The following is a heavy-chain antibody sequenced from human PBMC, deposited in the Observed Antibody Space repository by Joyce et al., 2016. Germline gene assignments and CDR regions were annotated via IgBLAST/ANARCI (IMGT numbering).Heavy chain of an antibody. D-gene: IGHD2-21*01. J-gene: IGHJ6*02. V-gene: IGHV2-5*02. CDR3: AHGAGIMDV. CDR2: ICWDDDK. Sequence: QITLKESGPTLVKPTQTLTLTCTFSGFSLSTSGVGVGWIRQPPGKALEWLALICWDDDKRYRPSLKSRLTVTKDTSKNQVVLTMTNMDPVDTGTYYCAHGAGIMDVWGQGTTVIVSS. CDR1: GFSLSTSGVG.